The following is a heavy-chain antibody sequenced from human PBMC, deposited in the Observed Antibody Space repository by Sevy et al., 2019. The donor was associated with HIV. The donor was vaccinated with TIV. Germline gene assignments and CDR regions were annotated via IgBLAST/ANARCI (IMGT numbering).Heavy chain of an antibody. CDR3: AKVPIAAAGTSEFDY. V-gene: IGHV3-30*18. CDR2: ISYDGSNK. D-gene: IGHD6-13*01. CDR1: GFTFSSYG. Sequence: GGSLRLSCAASGFTFSSYGMHWVRQAPGKGLEWVAVISYDGSNKYYADSVKGRFTISRDNSKNTRYLQMNSLRAEDTDVYYCAKVPIAAAGTSEFDYWGQGTLVTVSS. J-gene: IGHJ4*02.